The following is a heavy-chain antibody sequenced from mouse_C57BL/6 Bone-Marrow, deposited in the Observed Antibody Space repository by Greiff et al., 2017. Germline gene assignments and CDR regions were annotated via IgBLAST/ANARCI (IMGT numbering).Heavy chain of an antibody. CDR2: IYASDSET. V-gene: IGHV1-61*01. J-gene: IGHJ4*01. Sequence: QVQLQQPGAELVRPGSSVKLSCKASGYTFSSYWMDWVKQRPGQGLEWIGNIYASDSETHYNQKFKDKATVNVDKSSSTAYMQLSSLTTDDSAVYYGAKGGEGMDYWGQGTSVTVSS. CDR1: GYTFSSYW. CDR3: AKGGEGMDY.